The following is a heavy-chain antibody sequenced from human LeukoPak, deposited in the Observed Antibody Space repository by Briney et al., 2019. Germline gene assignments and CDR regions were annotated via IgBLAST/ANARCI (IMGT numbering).Heavy chain of an antibody. CDR2: IYSGGST. V-gene: IGHV3-53*01. CDR1: GFTVSSNY. D-gene: IGHD6-19*01. CDR3: ARTPGYSSGWYFDY. Sequence: GGSLRPSCAASGFTVSSNYMSWVRQAPGKGLEWVSVIYSGGSTYYADSVKGRFTISRDSSKNTLYLQMNSLRAEDTAVYSCARTPGYSSGWYFDYWGQGTLVTVSS. J-gene: IGHJ4*02.